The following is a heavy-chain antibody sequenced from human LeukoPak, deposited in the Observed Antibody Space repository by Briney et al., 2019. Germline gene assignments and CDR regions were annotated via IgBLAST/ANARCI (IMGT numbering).Heavy chain of an antibody. Sequence: SQTLSLTCTVSGGSISSGSYYWSWLRQPAGKGLEWIGRIYTSGSTNHNPSLKSRVTISVDTSKNQFSLKLSSVTAADTAVYYCARVTIFGVVRAFDIWGQGTMVTVSS. J-gene: IGHJ3*02. D-gene: IGHD3-3*01. V-gene: IGHV4-61*02. CDR2: IYTSGST. CDR3: ARVTIFGVVRAFDI. CDR1: GGSISSGSYY.